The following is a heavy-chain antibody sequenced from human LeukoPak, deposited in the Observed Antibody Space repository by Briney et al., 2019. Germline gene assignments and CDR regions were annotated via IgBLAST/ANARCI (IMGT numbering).Heavy chain of an antibody. CDR2: ISGYNGNT. Sequence: ASVKVSCKASGYTFTSYGITWVRQAPGQGLEWMGWISGYNGNTHYAQNVQGRVTMTTDTSTKTAYMELRSLRSDDTAVYYCAKAFGRNWTHDAFEIWGQGTMVTVSS. J-gene: IGHJ3*02. V-gene: IGHV1-18*01. D-gene: IGHD1-1*01. CDR3: AKAFGRNWTHDAFEI. CDR1: GYTFTSYG.